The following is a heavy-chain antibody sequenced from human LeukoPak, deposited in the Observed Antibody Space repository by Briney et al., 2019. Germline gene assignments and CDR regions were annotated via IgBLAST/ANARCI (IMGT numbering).Heavy chain of an antibody. J-gene: IGHJ4*02. V-gene: IGHV3-7*04. CDR1: GFPFAPFW. Sequence: PWGSLTLSCAASGFPFAPFWMTWVRQAPGKGPEFVATMNRDGSEVAYGNSVRGRFTISRDNAKNSLYLQMYSLRAEDTAVYYCARGIDEWLYLNYWGRGVLAAVSS. D-gene: IGHD3-3*01. CDR3: ARGIDEWLYLNY. CDR2: MNRDGSEV.